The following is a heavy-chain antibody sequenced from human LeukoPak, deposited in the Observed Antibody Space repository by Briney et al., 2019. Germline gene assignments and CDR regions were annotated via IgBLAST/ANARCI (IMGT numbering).Heavy chain of an antibody. J-gene: IGHJ4*02. V-gene: IGHV3-53*01. CDR1: GFTVSSNY. Sequence: GGSLRLSCAASGFTVSSNYMSWVRQAPGKGLEWVSVIYSGGSTYYADSVKGRFTISRDNSKNTLYLQMNSLRAEDTAVYYCARDRGVVVPAALDYWGQGTLVTVSS. CDR2: IYSGGST. CDR3: ARDRGVVVPAALDY. D-gene: IGHD2-2*01.